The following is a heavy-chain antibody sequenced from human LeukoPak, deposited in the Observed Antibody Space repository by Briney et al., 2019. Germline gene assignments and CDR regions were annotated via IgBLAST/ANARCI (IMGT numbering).Heavy chain of an antibody. J-gene: IGHJ4*02. V-gene: IGHV1-2*02. CDR2: INPNSGGT. Sequence: ASVKVSCKASGYTFTGYYMHWVRQAPGQGLEWMGWINPNSGGTNYAQNFQGRVTMTRDTSISTAYMELTRLRSDDTAVYYCAREKYDGKSWDSWGQGTLVTVSS. D-gene: IGHD4-23*01. CDR3: AREKYDGKSWDS. CDR1: GYTFTGYY.